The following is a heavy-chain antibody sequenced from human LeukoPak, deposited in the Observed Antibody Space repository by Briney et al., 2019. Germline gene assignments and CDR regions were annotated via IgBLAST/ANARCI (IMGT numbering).Heavy chain of an antibody. CDR2: INGGNGNT. Sequence: ASVKVSCKASGFTSTSSAIHWMRQAPGQRLEWMGWINGGNGNTKFSQNFQGRVTITRDTSASTAYMELSSLRSEDTAMYYCAREKGFRMGFDIWGQGTMVTVSS. J-gene: IGHJ3*02. CDR3: AREKGFRMGFDI. CDR1: GFTSTSSA. D-gene: IGHD1-14*01. V-gene: IGHV1-3*01.